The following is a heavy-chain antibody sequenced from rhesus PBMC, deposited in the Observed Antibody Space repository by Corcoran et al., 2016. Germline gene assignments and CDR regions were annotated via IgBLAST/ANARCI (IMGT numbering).Heavy chain of an antibody. V-gene: IGHV4-99*01. CDR3: ARIPGATTLSLDV. CDR2: IGSSSGST. J-gene: IGHJ5-2*02. D-gene: IGHD1-44*01. CDR1: DYSISSGYF. Sequence: QVQLQESGPGLVKPSETLSLTCAVSDYSISSGYFWGWLRQPPGKGLQWIGYIGSSSGSTYYNPSLKSRVTISKDTSRNQFSLKLTSVTAADTAVYYCARIPGATTLSLDVWGRGVLVTVSS.